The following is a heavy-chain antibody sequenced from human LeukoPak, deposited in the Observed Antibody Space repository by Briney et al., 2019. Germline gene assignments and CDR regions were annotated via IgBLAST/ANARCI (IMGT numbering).Heavy chain of an antibody. J-gene: IGHJ2*01. V-gene: IGHV4-59*01. CDR1: GGSISSYY. CDR2: IYYSGST. D-gene: IGHD5-18*01. Sequence: SETLSLTCTVSGGSISSYYWSWIRQPPGKGLEWIGYIYYSGSTNYNPSLKSRVTISVDTSKNQFSLKLSSVTAADTAVYYCARDPYSYGYWYFDLWGGGTLVTVSS. CDR3: ARDPYSYGYWYFDL.